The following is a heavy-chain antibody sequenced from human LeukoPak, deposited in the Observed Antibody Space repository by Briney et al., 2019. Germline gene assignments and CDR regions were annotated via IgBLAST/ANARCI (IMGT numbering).Heavy chain of an antibody. J-gene: IGHJ5*02. D-gene: IGHD3-10*01. CDR1: GGTFSSYA. V-gene: IGHV1-69*01. CDR2: IIPIFGTA. Sequence: SVKVSCKASGGTFSSYATSWVRQAPGQGLEWMGGIIPIFGTANYAQKFQGRVTITADESTSTAYMELSSLRSEDTAVYYCARGGTMVRGVPVHNWFDPWGQGTLVTVSS. CDR3: ARGGTMVRGVPVHNWFDP.